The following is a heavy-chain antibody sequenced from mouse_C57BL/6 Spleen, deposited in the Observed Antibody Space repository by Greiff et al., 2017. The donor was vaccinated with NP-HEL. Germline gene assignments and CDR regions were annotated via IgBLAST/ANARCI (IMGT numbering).Heavy chain of an antibody. Sequence: EVMLVESGGGLVQPKGSLKLSCAASGFTFNTYAMHWVRQAPGKGLEWVARIRSKSSNYATYYADSVKDRFTISRDDSQSMLYLQMNNLKTEDTAMYYCVRDNYGSSQSPFAYWGQGTLVTVSA. CDR3: VRDNYGSSQSPFAY. V-gene: IGHV10-3*01. J-gene: IGHJ3*01. CDR2: IRSKSSNYAT. D-gene: IGHD1-1*01. CDR1: GFTFNTYA.